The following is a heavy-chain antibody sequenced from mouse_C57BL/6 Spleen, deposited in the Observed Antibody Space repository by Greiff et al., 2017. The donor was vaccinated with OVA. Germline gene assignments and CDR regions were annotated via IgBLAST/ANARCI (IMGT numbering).Heavy chain of an antibody. V-gene: IGHV1-62-2*01. CDR2: FYPGSGSI. J-gene: IGHJ1*03. CDR3: ARYEESSPYWYFDV. CDR1: GYTFTEYT. Sequence: VQLQQSGAELVKPGASVKLSCTASGYTFTEYTIHWVKQRPGQGLEWIGWFYPGSGSIKYNEKFKDKATLTADKSSSTVYMELSSLTSEDSSVYFCARYEESSPYWYFDVWGTGTTVTVSS. D-gene: IGHD1-1*01.